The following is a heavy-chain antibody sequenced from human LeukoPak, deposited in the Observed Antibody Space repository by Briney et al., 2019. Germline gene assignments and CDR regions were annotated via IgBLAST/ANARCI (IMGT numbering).Heavy chain of an antibody. Sequence: GGSLRLSCAASGFTFDDYAMHWVRQAPGKGLEWVSGISWNSGSIGYADSVKGRFTISRDNAKNSLYLQMNILRAEDTALYYCAINNIVVVPAEFDFWGQGTRVTVSS. CDR3: AINNIVVVPAEFDF. J-gene: IGHJ4*02. V-gene: IGHV3-9*01. CDR1: GFTFDDYA. CDR2: ISWNSGSI. D-gene: IGHD2-2*01.